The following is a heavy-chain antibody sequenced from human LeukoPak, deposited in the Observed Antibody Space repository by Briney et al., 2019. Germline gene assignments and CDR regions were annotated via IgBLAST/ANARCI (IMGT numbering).Heavy chain of an antibody. V-gene: IGHV4-4*02. Sequence: PSGTLSLTCAVSGGSISSSNWWSWVRQPPGKGLEWIGEIYHSGSTNYNPSLKSRVTISVDKSKNQFSLKLSSVTAADTAVYYCARRPAPVGYYGSGSYYKPYYYYMDVWGKGTTVTISS. J-gene: IGHJ6*03. CDR2: IYHSGST. D-gene: IGHD3-10*01. CDR3: ARRPAPVGYYGSGSYYKPYYYYMDV. CDR1: GGSISSSNW.